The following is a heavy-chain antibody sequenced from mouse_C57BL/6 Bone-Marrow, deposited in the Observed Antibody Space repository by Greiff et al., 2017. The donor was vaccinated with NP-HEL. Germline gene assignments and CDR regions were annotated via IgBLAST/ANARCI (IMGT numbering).Heavy chain of an antibody. Sequence: EVKLEESEGGLVQPGGSMKLSCTASGFTFSDYYMAWVRQVPEKGLEWVANINYDGSSTYYLDSLKGRFIISRDNAKNILYLQMSSLKSEDTATDYCAGERPSWDSYYFDYWGQGTTLTVSA. CDR1: GFTFSDYY. CDR3: AGERPSWDSYYFDY. CDR2: INYDGSST. D-gene: IGHD4-1*01. V-gene: IGHV5-16*01. J-gene: IGHJ2*01.